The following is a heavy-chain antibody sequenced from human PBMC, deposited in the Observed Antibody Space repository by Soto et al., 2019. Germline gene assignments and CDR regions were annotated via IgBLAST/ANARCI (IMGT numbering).Heavy chain of an antibody. CDR3: ARERFDYYDGSGYPDY. Sequence: QVQLQESGPGLVKPSQTLSLTCTVSGGSISSGGYYWSWIRQHPGKGLEGIGYIYYSGSTYYNPSIKSRVTISVDRSKNQCALKLSSVTAADTAVYYCARERFDYYDGSGYPDYWGQGTLVTVSS. CDR2: IYYSGST. J-gene: IGHJ4*02. D-gene: IGHD3-22*01. V-gene: IGHV4-31*03. CDR1: GGSISSGGYY.